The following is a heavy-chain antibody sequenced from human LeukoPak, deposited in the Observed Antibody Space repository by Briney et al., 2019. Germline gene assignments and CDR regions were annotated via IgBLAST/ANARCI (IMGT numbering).Heavy chain of an antibody. D-gene: IGHD3-9*01. J-gene: IGHJ3*02. CDR1: GGTFSSYA. Sequence: SVKVSCKASGGTFSSYAISWVRQAPGQGLEWMGRINPILGIANYAQKFQGRVTITADKSTSTAYMELSSLRSEDTAVYYCASGKRLRYFDWLSRTTDAFDIWGQGTMVTVSS. CDR3: ASGKRLRYFDWLSRTTDAFDI. V-gene: IGHV1-69*04. CDR2: INPILGIA.